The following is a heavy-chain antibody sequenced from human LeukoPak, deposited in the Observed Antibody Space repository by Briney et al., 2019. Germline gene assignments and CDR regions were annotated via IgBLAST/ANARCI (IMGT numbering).Heavy chain of an antibody. D-gene: IGHD3-3*01. J-gene: IGHJ5*02. CDR1: GFTFSSYG. CDR2: IRYDGSNK. CDR3: AKDSVSARRITIFGVVIPNWFDP. V-gene: IGHV3-30*02. Sequence: GGSLRLSCAASGFTFSSYGMPWVHQAPGKGLEWVAFIRYDGSNKYYADSVKGRFTISRDNSKNTLYLQMNSLRAEDTAVYYCAKDSVSARRITIFGVVIPNWFDPWGQGTLVTVSS.